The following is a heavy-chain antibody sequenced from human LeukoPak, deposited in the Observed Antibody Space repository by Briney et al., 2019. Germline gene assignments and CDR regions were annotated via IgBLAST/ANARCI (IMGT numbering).Heavy chain of an antibody. J-gene: IGHJ4*02. V-gene: IGHV4-4*02. CDR3: ARDIWGEISYYFDY. CDR1: GGSISSSNW. CDR2: IYHSGST. D-gene: IGHD3-10*01. Sequence: SETLSLTCAVSGGSISSSNWWSWVRQPPGKGLEWIGSIYHSGSTYYNPSLKSRVTISVDTSKNQFSLKLSSVTAADTAVYYCARDIWGEISYYFDYWGKGTLVTVSS.